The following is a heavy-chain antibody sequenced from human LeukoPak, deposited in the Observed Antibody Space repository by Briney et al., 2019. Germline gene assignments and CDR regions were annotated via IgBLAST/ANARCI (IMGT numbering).Heavy chain of an antibody. CDR3: ARWAWVAVAGINGDY. J-gene: IGHJ4*02. CDR1: GYTFTSYG. V-gene: IGHV1-18*01. D-gene: IGHD6-19*01. CDR2: ISAYNGNT. Sequence: AASVKVSCKASGYTFTSYGISWVRQAPGQGLEWMGWISAYNGNTNYAQKLQGRVTMTTDTSTSTAYMELRSLRSDDTAVYYCARWAWVAVAGINGDYWGQGTLVTVSS.